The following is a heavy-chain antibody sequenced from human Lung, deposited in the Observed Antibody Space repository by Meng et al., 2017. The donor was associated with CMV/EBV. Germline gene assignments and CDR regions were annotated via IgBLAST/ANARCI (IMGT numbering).Heavy chain of an antibody. CDR3: ARGINGGCGD. J-gene: IGHJ4*02. V-gene: IGHV6-1*01. CDR1: GDIVSSNSAA. Sequence: QVHLPQSGPGLVKPSQPRSLTCAISGDIVSSNSAAWHWIRQSPSRGLEWLGRTYYRSKWYHEYAVSVKSRITISPDTPKNQFSLQLNSMTPEDTAVYYCARGINGGCGDWGQGTLVTASS. CDR2: TYYRSKWYH. D-gene: IGHD4-23*01.